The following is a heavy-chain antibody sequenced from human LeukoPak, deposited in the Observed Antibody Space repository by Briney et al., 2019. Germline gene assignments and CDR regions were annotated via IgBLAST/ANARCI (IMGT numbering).Heavy chain of an antibody. J-gene: IGHJ5*02. CDR3: ARRGPPRTMLRGVKSGWFDP. CDR1: GGSFSGYY. Sequence: SETLSLTCAVYGGSFSGYYWSWIRQAPGKGLEWIGEINHRGSINYNPSLKSRVTISVDTSKNQFSLKLSSVTAADTAVYYCARRGPPRTMLRGVKSGWFDPWGQGTLVTVSS. CDR2: INHRGSI. D-gene: IGHD3-10*01. V-gene: IGHV4-34*01.